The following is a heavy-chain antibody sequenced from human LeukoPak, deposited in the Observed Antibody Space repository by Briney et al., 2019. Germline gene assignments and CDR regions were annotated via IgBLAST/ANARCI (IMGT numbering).Heavy chain of an antibody. CDR2: INRSGST. Sequence: SETLSLTCAVYGGSFSGYYWSWIRQPPGKGLEWIGEINRSGSTNYNPSLKSRVTISVDTSKNQFSLKLSSVTAADTAVYYCARRLRWLAYFDYWGQGTLVTVSS. J-gene: IGHJ4*02. CDR3: ARRLRWLAYFDY. D-gene: IGHD4-23*01. CDR1: GGSFSGYY. V-gene: IGHV4-34*01.